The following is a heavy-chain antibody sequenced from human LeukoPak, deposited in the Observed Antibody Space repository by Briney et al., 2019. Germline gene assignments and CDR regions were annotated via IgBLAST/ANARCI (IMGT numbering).Heavy chain of an antibody. J-gene: IGHJ4*02. D-gene: IGHD4-17*01. CDR2: IYHSGST. CDR1: GYSISSGYY. Sequence: SETLSLTRTVSGYSISSGYYWGWIRQPPGKGLEWIGSIYHSGSTYYNPSLKSRVTISVDTSKNQFSLKLSSVTAADTAVYYCARGSHDYGDYDWGYWGQGTLVTVSS. CDR3: ARGSHDYGDYDWGY. V-gene: IGHV4-38-2*02.